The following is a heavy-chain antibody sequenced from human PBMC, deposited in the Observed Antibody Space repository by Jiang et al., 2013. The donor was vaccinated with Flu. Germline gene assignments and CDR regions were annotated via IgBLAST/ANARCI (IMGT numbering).Heavy chain of an antibody. CDR3: ARLYSGYDSYYFDY. CDR2: INHSGSX. Sequence: GSFNDYYWSWIRQPPGKGLEWIGEINHSGSXNXNPSLKSRVTISVDTSKNQFSLKLSSVTAADTAVYYCARLYSGYDSYYFDYWGQGTLVTVSS. V-gene: IGHV4-34*01. J-gene: IGHJ4*02. D-gene: IGHD5-12*01. CDR1: GSFNDYY.